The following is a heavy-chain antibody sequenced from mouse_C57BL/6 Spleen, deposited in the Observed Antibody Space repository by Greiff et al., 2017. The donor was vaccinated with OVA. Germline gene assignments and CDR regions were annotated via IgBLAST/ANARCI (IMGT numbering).Heavy chain of an antibody. Sequence: EVKLMESGPGLVKPSQTVFLTCTVTGISITTGNYRWSWIRQFPGNKLEWIGYIYYSGTITYNPSLTSRTTITRDTPKNQFFLEMNSLTAEDTATYYCARDDDYYGSAMDYWGQGTSVTVSS. CDR1: GISITTGNYR. J-gene: IGHJ4*01. CDR2: IYYSGTI. V-gene: IGHV3-5*01. D-gene: IGHD1-1*01. CDR3: ARDDDYYGSAMDY.